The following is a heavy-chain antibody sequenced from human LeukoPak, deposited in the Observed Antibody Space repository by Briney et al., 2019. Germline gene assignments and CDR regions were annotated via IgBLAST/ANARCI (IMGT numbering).Heavy chain of an antibody. V-gene: IGHV1-46*01. D-gene: IGHD6-6*01. J-gene: IGHJ6*02. Sequence: ASVKVSCKASGYTFTIYYMHWVRQAPGQGLEWMGIINPSGGSTSYAQKFQGRVTMTRDTSTSTVYMELSSLRSEGTAVYYCAREEYSSSGGPYYYYYYGMDVWGQGTTVTVSS. CDR3: AREEYSSSGGPYYYYYYGMDV. CDR2: INPSGGST. CDR1: GYTFTIYY.